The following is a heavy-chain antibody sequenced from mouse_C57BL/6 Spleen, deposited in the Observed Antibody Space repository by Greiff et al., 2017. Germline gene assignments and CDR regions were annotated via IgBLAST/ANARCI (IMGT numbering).Heavy chain of an antibody. V-gene: IGHV1-18*01. D-gene: IGHD1-1*01. CDR1: GYTFTDYN. J-gene: IGHJ3*01. Sequence: VQLQQSGPELVKPGASVKIPCKASGYTFTDYNMDWVKQSHGKSLEWIGDINPNNGGTIYNQKFKGKATLTVDKSTSTAYMELRSLTSEDTAVYYCARSYGSSYPAWFAYWGQGTLVTVSA. CDR3: ARSYGSSYPAWFAY. CDR2: INPNNGGT.